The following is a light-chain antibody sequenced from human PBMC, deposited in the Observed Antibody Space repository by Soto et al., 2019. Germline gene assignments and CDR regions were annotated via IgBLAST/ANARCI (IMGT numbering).Light chain of an antibody. CDR3: QKYGRP. J-gene: IGKJ1*01. CDR2: GAS. Sequence: EIVLTQTPGTLSFSPGARPTLSCRASQSVTSDYLAWYPQKPGQAPRLLIHGASSRATGIPDRCSGSGSGTHFTITISRLEPADFSFYYCQKYGRPFGQGTKVDIK. CDR1: QSVTSDY. V-gene: IGKV3-20*01.